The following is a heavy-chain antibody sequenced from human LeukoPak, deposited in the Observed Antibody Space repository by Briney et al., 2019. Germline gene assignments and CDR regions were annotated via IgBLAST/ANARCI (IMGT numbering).Heavy chain of an antibody. CDR2: IYTSGST. V-gene: IGHV4-4*07. CDR1: GGSISSYY. Sequence: SETLSLTCTVSGGSISSYYWSWIRQPAGKGLEWIGRIYTSGSTNYNPSLESRVTMSVDTSKNQFSLKLRSVTAADTAVYYRARGTQGYSHVHEPITPYHYYTAVSGKGTTVTVSS. CDR3: ARGTQGYSHVHEPITPYHYYTAV. J-gene: IGHJ6*03. D-gene: IGHD5-18*01.